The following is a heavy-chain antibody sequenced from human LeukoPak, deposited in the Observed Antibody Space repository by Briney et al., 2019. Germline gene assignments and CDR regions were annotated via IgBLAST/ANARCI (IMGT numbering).Heavy chain of an antibody. J-gene: IGHJ4*02. Sequence: SQTLSLTCAISGDSVSSNSAAWNWIRQSPSRGLQWLGRTYYRSKWYNDYELSVKSRIIINPDTSKNQFSLQLNSVTPEDTAVYYCAREEGTYNCNYYFDYWGQGTLVTVSS. CDR2: TYYRSKWYN. CDR3: AREEGTYNCNYYFDY. V-gene: IGHV6-1*01. CDR1: GDSVSSNSAA. D-gene: IGHD1-7*01.